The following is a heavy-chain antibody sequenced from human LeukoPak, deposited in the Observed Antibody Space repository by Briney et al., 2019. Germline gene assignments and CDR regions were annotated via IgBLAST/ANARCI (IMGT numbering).Heavy chain of an antibody. Sequence: RASVKVSCKASGYTFTSYYMHRVRQAPGQGLEWMGIINPSGGSTSYAQKFQGRVTMTRDTSTSTVYMELSSLRSEDTAVYYCARDTNPSSSSGYYGSGSYYNPLDYWGQGTLVTVSS. J-gene: IGHJ4*02. CDR3: ARDTNPSSSSGYYGSGSYYNPLDY. CDR2: INPSGGST. CDR1: GYTFTSYY. D-gene: IGHD3-10*01. V-gene: IGHV1-46*03.